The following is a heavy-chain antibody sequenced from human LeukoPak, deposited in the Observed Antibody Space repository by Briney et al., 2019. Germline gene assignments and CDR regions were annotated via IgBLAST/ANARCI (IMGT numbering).Heavy chain of an antibody. J-gene: IGHJ5*02. D-gene: IGHD1-26*01. V-gene: IGHV1-46*01. CDR1: GYTFTSYY. CDR2: INPSSGST. Sequence: ASVKVSCRASGYTFTSYYMHWVRQAPGQGLEWMGIINPSSGSTAYAQKFQGRVTMTRDTSTSTVYMELSSLTSEDTAVYYYARDGSSQHTELHNWVGLWGPGTLVTVSS. CDR3: ARDGSSQHTELHNWVGL.